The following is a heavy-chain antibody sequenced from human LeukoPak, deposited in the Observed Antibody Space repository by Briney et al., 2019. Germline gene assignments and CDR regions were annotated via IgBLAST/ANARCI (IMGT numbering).Heavy chain of an antibody. V-gene: IGHV4-30-4*01. D-gene: IGHD2-8*01. CDR1: GGSISSGDYY. CDR2: TYYSGST. Sequence: SQTLSLTCTVSGGSISSGDYYWSWIRQPPGKGLEWIGYTYYSGSTYYNPSLKNRVSISVDTSKNQFSLKLSSVTAADTAVYYCAREYCTNGVCYGGFDYWGQGTLVTVSS. CDR3: AREYCTNGVCYGGFDY. J-gene: IGHJ4*02.